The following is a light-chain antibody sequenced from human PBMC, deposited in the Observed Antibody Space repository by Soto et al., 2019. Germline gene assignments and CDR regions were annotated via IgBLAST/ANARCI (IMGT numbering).Light chain of an antibody. Sequence: IQLTQSPSTLPASVGDRVTLTCRASQSISNWLAWYQQKPGTAPKLLIYHASILETAVPSRFSGNGSGTEFALTISSLQPGDFATYYCQQYNRYSFGQGSRVEIK. CDR1: QSISNW. CDR2: HAS. J-gene: IGKJ1*01. V-gene: IGKV1-5*01. CDR3: QQYNRYS.